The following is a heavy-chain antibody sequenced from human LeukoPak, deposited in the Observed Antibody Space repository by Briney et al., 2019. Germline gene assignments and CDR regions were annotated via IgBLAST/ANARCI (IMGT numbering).Heavy chain of an antibody. CDR3: AKSHLPNAYSGTYYCDY. CDR1: GFTFSYYG. CDR2: IRYDESKK. V-gene: IGHV3-30*02. Sequence: TGGSLRLSCAASGFTFSYYGMHWVRQAPGKGLEWVAFIRYDESKKFYGDSVKGRFTISRDNSKNTLYLQMNSLRTEDTAVYYCAKSHLPNAYSGTYYCDYWGQGTLVPVSS. D-gene: IGHD1-26*01. J-gene: IGHJ4*02.